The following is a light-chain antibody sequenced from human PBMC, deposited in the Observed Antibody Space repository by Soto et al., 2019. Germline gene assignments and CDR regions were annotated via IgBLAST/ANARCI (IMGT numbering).Light chain of an antibody. CDR1: SGDIGAYNY. J-gene: IGLJ3*02. Sequence: QSALTQSPSASASPGQSVTISCTGSSGDIGAYNYVSWYQQHPGKAPKLIIYEVNKRPSGVPDRFSGSKSGITASLTVSGLLADDEADYYCGAHAGSNTWVFGGGTKLTVL. V-gene: IGLV2-8*01. CDR2: EVN. CDR3: GAHAGSNTWV.